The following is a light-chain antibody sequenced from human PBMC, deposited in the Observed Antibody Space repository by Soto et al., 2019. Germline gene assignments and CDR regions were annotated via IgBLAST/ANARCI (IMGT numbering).Light chain of an antibody. J-gene: IGKJ5*01. CDR2: GAS. V-gene: IGKV3-20*01. CDR3: QQYDNSIT. CDR1: QSVSSNY. Sequence: EIVLTQSPDTVSLSPGETATLSCRASQSVSSNYLAWYQQKPGQAPRLLIYGASSRATGIPVRFSGSGSGTDFTLTISRLEPEDFAVFYCQQYDNSITFGQGTRLEI.